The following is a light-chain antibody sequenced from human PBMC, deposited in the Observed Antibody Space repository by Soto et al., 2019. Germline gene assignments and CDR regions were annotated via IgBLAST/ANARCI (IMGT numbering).Light chain of an antibody. CDR1: ETISTY. V-gene: IGKV1-39*01. CDR2: GAS. CDR3: QQSYSTPIT. J-gene: IGKJ5*01. Sequence: DLQVTQSPSSLSASVGDRIIITCRASETISTYLNWYQQKPGKAPVLLIYGASNLQSGVPSRFSGSGAGTDFTLTISSLQPEDSATYYCQQSYSTPITFGQGTRL.